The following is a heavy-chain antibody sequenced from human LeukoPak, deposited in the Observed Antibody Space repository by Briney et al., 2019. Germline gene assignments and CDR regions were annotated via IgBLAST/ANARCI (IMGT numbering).Heavy chain of an antibody. V-gene: IGHV3-48*02. CDR3: AREGCSSTSCQGNWFDP. CDR1: GFSFSSYP. Sequence: GGSLRLSCVASGFSFSSYPMNWVRQAPGKGLEWVSHINSDTNITPYTASVSGRFTISRDNAKNSLYLHVNSLRDGDTAVYYCAREGCSSTSCQGNWFDPWGQGTLVTVSS. CDR2: INSDTNIT. D-gene: IGHD2-2*01. J-gene: IGHJ5*02.